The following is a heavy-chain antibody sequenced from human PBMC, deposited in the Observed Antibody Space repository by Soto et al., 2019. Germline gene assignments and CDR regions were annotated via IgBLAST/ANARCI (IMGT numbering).Heavy chain of an antibody. D-gene: IGHD2-2*01. CDR2: IYHSGST. J-gene: IGHJ4*02. V-gene: IGHV4-4*02. CDR3: ARVGVYCSSTSCEGLDY. CDR1: SGSSSSSNW. Sequence: QVQLQESGPGLVKPSGTLSLTCAVSSGSSSSSNWWSWVRQPPGKGLEWIGEIYHSGSTNYNPSLKSRVTISVDKSKHQFSLKLSSVTAADTAVYYCARVGVYCSSTSCEGLDYWGQGTLVTVSS.